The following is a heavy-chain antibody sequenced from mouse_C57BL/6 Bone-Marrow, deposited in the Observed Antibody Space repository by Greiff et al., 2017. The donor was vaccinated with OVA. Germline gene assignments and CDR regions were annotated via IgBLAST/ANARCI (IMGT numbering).Heavy chain of an antibody. CDR3: IDGSSYYFDY. Sequence: VQLQQPGAELVRPGASVKLSCTASGYNINDDYMHWVKQRPEQGLEWIGWIDPENGDTEYASKFQGKATITADTSSNTAYLQLSSLTSEDTAVYYCIDGSSYYFDYWGQGTSLTVSS. CDR1: GYNINDDY. V-gene: IGHV14-4*01. CDR2: IDPENGDT. D-gene: IGHD1-1*01. J-gene: IGHJ2*02.